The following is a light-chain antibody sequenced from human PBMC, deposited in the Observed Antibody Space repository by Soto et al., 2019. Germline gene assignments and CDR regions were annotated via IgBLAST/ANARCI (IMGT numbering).Light chain of an antibody. CDR1: QSVSSSY. CDR2: GAS. CDR3: QQYDNWPPIT. J-gene: IGKJ5*01. Sequence: EMLFTQSSGTLSLSPGERATLSCRARQSVSSSYLAWYQQKPGQAPRLLIYGASSRATGIPDRFSGSGSGTDFTLTISSLQSEDFAVYYCQQYDNWPPITFGQGTRLEIK. V-gene: IGKV3-20*01.